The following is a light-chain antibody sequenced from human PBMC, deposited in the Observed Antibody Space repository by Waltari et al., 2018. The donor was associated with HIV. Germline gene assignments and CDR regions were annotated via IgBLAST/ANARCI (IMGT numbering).Light chain of an antibody. V-gene: IGLV2-11*01. CDR3: CSYAGSYSYV. Sequence: QSALTQPRSVSGSPGQSVTISCTGTSSAVGGYDYVSWYQQRPDKAPKLMIFDVSKRPSGVPDRFSGSKSGNTASLTISGLQAEDEADYYCCSYAGSYSYVFGIGTRVTVL. J-gene: IGLJ1*01. CDR2: DVS. CDR1: SSAVGGYDY.